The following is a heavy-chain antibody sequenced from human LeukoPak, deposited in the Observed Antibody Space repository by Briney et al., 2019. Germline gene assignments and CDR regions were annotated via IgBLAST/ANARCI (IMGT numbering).Heavy chain of an antibody. J-gene: IGHJ3*02. CDR3: ARVGGYPLSAFDI. Sequence: SETLSLTCTVSGGSIRSYYWSWIRQPPGKGLEWIGYIYYSESANYNPSLKSRITISIDTSKNQFSLNLNSVTAADTAVYYCARVGGYPLSAFDIWGQGTMVTVSS. CDR2: IYYSESA. V-gene: IGHV4-59*08. D-gene: IGHD3-22*01. CDR1: GGSIRSYY.